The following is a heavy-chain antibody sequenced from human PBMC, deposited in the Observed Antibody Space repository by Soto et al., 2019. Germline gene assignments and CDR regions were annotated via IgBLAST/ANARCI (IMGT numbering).Heavy chain of an antibody. D-gene: IGHD6-19*01. CDR1: GYTFTSYA. J-gene: IGHJ5*02. V-gene: IGHV1-3*01. CDR2: INAGNGNT. Sequence: ASVKVSCKASGYTFTSYAMHWVRQAPGQRLEWMGWINAGNGNTKYSQKFQGRVTITRDTSASTAYMELSSLRSEDTAVYYWARSSGWPRVGWFDHWGQGTLVTVSS. CDR3: ARSSGWPRVGWFDH.